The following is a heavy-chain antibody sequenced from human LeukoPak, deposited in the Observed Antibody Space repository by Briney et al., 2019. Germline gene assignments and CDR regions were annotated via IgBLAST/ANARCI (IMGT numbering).Heavy chain of an antibody. CDR1: GFTFSSYG. Sequence: GRSLTLTCTASGFTFSSYGMHWVRQAPGKGQEWVAVIWYDGSNKYYVDSVKGRFTITRDDSKNKLYLQMRSLRADDTAADYCSKDGDRVEYYYYYYYMDVWGKGTTVTVSS. D-gene: IGHD2/OR15-2a*01. CDR2: IWYDGSNK. CDR3: SKDGDRVEYYYYYYYMDV. J-gene: IGHJ6*03. V-gene: IGHV3-33*06.